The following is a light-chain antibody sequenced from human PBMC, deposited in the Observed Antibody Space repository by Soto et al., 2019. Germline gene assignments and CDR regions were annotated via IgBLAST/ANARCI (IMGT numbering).Light chain of an antibody. J-gene: IGKJ1*01. V-gene: IGKV3-20*01. CDR3: QQFESSVT. CDR1: QSVSSTF. Sequence: EIVLTQSPGTLSLSPGERATLSGRASQSVSSTFFAWYQQGPGQAPRLLMYGASSRATGIPERFSGSGSGTDFTLTISRLEPEDFGVYYCQQFESSVTFGQGTKVEIK. CDR2: GAS.